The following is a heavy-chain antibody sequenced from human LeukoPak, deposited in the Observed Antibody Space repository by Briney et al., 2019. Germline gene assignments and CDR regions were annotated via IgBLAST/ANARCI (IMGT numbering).Heavy chain of an antibody. V-gene: IGHV3-30*18. CDR3: VKDQREAYRSGWSRDFDY. Sequence: GGSLRLSCAASGFTFSSYGMHWVRQAPGKGLEWVAVISFDESNKYYADSVKGRFTISRDNSKNTLYLQVNSLRVEDTAVYYCVKDQREAYRSGWSRDFDYWGQGTLVTVSS. CDR1: GFTFSSYG. CDR2: ISFDESNK. J-gene: IGHJ4*02. D-gene: IGHD6-19*01.